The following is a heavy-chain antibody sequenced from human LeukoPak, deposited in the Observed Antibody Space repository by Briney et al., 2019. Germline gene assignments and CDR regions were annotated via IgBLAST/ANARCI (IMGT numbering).Heavy chain of an antibody. CDR3: ARVVAGSVYKNGMDV. V-gene: IGHV3-30*01. CDR2: ILFDGTNK. D-gene: IGHD6-19*01. J-gene: IGHJ6*02. CDR1: GFTFSTYV. Sequence: GGSLRLSCAASGFTFSTYVMHWVRQAPGMGLQWVAVILFDGTNKYYADSVKGRFIISRDNSKNTLYLQMNSLTAEDTAVYYCARVVAGSVYKNGMDVWGQGTTVTVSS.